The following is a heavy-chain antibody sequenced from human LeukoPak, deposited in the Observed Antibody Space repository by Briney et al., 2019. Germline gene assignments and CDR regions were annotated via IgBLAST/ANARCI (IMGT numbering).Heavy chain of an antibody. D-gene: IGHD5-12*01. CDR2: ISAYNGNT. J-gene: IGHJ6*03. CDR1: GYTFSGYY. CDR3: ARGRGYSGYLYMDV. V-gene: IGHV1-18*04. Sequence: ASVKVSCKASGYTFSGYYIHWVRQAPGQGLEWMGWISAYNGNTNYAQKLQGRVTMTTDTSTSTAYMELRSLRSDDTAVYYCARGRGYSGYLYMDVWGKGTTVTISS.